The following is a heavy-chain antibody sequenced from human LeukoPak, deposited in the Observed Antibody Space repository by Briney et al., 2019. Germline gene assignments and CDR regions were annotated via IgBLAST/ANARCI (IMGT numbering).Heavy chain of an antibody. Sequence: GASVKVSCKASGYTFTGYYMHWVRQAPGQGLEWMGIINPSGGNTNYAPKFQGRLTMTRDTSTSTVYMDLSSLRSEDTAVYYCARGVDIVAQTWVCEYWGQGTLVTVSS. J-gene: IGHJ4*02. CDR3: ARGVDIVAQTWVCEY. CDR1: GYTFTGYY. CDR2: INPSGGNT. D-gene: IGHD5-12*01. V-gene: IGHV1-46*01.